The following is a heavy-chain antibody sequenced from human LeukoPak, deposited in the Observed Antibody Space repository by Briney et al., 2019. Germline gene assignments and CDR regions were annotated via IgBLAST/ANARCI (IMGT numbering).Heavy chain of an antibody. CDR2: ISGSGGST. CDR3: AKVGRVVVAATHYYMDV. Sequence: PGGSLRLSCAASGFTFSSYAMSWVRQAPGKGLEWVSAISGSGGSTYYADSVKGRFTISRDNSKNTLYLQMNSLRAEDTAVYYCAKVGRVVVAATHYYMDVWGKGTTVTVSS. J-gene: IGHJ6*03. CDR1: GFTFSSYA. D-gene: IGHD2-15*01. V-gene: IGHV3-23*01.